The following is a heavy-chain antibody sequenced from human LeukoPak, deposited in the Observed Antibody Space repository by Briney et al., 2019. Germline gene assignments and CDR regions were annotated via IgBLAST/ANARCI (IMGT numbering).Heavy chain of an antibody. V-gene: IGHV2-5*02. Sequence: SGPTLLNPTHPLTLTCTFSGFSLSTSGVGVGWIRQPPGKALEWLALIYWDDDKRYSPSLKSRLTITKDTSKNHVVLTMTNMDPVDTATYYCAHRPENPKEIAAADLFDYWGQGTLVTVSS. J-gene: IGHJ4*02. D-gene: IGHD6-13*01. CDR1: GFSLSTSGVG. CDR3: AHRPENPKEIAAADLFDY. CDR2: IYWDDDK.